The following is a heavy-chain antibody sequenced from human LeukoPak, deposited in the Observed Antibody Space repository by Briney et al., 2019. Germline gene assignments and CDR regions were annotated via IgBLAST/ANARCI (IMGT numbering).Heavy chain of an antibody. V-gene: IGHV4-34*01. J-gene: IGHJ3*02. D-gene: IGHD1-1*01. CDR2: INHSGST. Sequence: SETLSLTCGVYDGSFSGYYWSWIRQPPGKGLEWIGEINHSGSTNYNPSLKSRVTIPLDTSKNQFSLKLSSVTAADAAVYYCARLRYNWNVCVFDIWGQGTMVTISS. CDR1: DGSFSGYY. CDR3: ARLRYNWNVCVFDI.